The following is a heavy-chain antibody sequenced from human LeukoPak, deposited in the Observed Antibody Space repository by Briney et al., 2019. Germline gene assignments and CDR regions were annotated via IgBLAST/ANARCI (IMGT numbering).Heavy chain of an antibody. Sequence: GGSLRLSCAASGFTFSSYGMHWVRQAPGKGLEWVAVISYDGSNKYYADSVKGRFTISRDNSKNTLYLQMNSLRAEDTAVYYCAKDLYDSSGYYFDYWGQGTLVTVSS. D-gene: IGHD3-22*01. CDR1: GFTFSSYG. CDR2: ISYDGSNK. J-gene: IGHJ4*02. V-gene: IGHV3-30*18. CDR3: AKDLYDSSGYYFDY.